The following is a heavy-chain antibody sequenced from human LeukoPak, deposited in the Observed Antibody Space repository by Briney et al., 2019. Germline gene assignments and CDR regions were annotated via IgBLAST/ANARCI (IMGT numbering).Heavy chain of an antibody. V-gene: IGHV1-2*02. Sequence: ASVKVSCKASGYTFTSYGISWVRQAPGQGLEWMGWINPNSGGTNYAQKFQGRVTMTRDTSISTAYMELSRLRSDDTAVYYCARDPAIFGALFDYWGQGTLVTVSS. CDR1: GYTFTSYG. J-gene: IGHJ4*02. D-gene: IGHD3-3*01. CDR3: ARDPAIFGALFDY. CDR2: INPNSGGT.